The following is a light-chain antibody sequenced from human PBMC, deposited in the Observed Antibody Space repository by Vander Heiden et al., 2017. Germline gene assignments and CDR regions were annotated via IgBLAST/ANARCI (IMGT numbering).Light chain of an antibody. CDR2: QAS. Sequence: DIQMTQFPSTLSASVGDRVTITCRASQYIGSRLAWYQQKPGKAPNLLIYQASTLGTGVPSRFSGSGSGTEFTLTISSLQPDDFATYYCQQYNTYHTFGQGTKLEIK. V-gene: IGKV1-5*03. J-gene: IGKJ2*01. CDR3: QQYNTYHT. CDR1: QYIGSR.